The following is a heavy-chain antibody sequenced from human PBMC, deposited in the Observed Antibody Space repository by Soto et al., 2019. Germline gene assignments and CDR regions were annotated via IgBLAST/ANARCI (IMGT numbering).Heavy chain of an antibody. V-gene: IGHV3-74*01. J-gene: IGHJ4*02. CDR2: INSEGTGT. Sequence: LRLSCAASGFTFSSYWMHWVRQVPGKGLVWVSRINSEGTGTIYADSVKGRFTISRDNAKNTLYLQMNSLRAEDTAVYYCVRDYDSSGYNSDYWGQGTPVPVSS. D-gene: IGHD3-22*01. CDR3: VRDYDSSGYNSDY. CDR1: GFTFSSYW.